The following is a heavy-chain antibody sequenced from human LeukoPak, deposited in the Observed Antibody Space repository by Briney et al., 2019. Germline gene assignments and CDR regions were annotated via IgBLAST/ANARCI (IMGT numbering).Heavy chain of an antibody. CDR3: ARDWAFFSSSSGGYFDY. CDR1: GFTFDDYG. J-gene: IGHJ4*02. CDR2: INWNGGST. D-gene: IGHD6-6*01. V-gene: IGHV3-20*04. Sequence: GGSLRLSCAASGFTFDDYGMSWVRQAPGKGLEWVSGINWNGGSTGYADSVKGRFTISRDNAKNSLYLQMNSLRAEDTALYYCARDWAFFSSSSGGYFDYWGQGTLVTVSS.